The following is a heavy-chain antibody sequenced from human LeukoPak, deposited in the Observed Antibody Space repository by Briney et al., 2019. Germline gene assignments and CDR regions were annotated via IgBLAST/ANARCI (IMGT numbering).Heavy chain of an antibody. D-gene: IGHD3-10*01. Sequence: GGSQRLSCAASGFTLSTYIMNWVRQAPGKGLEWVSYISSSSSTIYYADSVKGRFTISRDNSKNTLYLQMNSLRAEDTADYYCAKEASGNYFDYWGQGTLVTVSS. CDR2: ISSSSSTI. CDR1: GFTLSTYI. J-gene: IGHJ4*02. V-gene: IGHV3-48*01. CDR3: AKEASGNYFDY.